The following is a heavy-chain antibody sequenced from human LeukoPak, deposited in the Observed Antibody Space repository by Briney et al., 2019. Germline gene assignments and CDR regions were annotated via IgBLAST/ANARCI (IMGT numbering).Heavy chain of an antibody. J-gene: IGHJ4*02. D-gene: IGHD3-10*01. CDR1: GFTFSSYA. CDR2: ISGIGGST. V-gene: IGHV3-23*01. Sequence: GGSLRLSCAASGFTFSSYAMSWVRQAPGKGLEWVSAISGIGGSTYYADSVKGRFTISRDNSKNTLYLQMNSLRAEDTAVYYCAKGDGFGEIQSFLEDYWGQGTLVTVSS. CDR3: AKGDGFGEIQSFLEDY.